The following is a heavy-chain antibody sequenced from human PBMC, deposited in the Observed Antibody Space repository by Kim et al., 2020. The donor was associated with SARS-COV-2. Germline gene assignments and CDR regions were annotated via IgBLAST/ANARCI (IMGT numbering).Heavy chain of an antibody. Sequence: VKGRFTISRDNAKNSLYLQMNSLRAEDTAVYYCARGRYDFWSGYQEWGDYWGQGTLVTVSS. CDR3: ARGRYDFWSGYQEWGDY. J-gene: IGHJ4*02. D-gene: IGHD3-3*01. V-gene: IGHV3-11*01.